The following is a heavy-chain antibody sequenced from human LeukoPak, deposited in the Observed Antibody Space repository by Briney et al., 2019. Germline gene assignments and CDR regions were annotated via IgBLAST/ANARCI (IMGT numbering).Heavy chain of an antibody. CDR2: ISSSSSYI. Sequence: GGSLRLSCAASGFTFSSYSMNWVRQAPGKGLEWVSSISSSSSYIYYADSVKGRFTISRDNAKNSLYLQMHSLRGEDTAVYYCARDGGIFGVGNFDCWGQGTLVTVSS. V-gene: IGHV3-21*01. CDR1: GFTFSSYS. D-gene: IGHD3-3*01. J-gene: IGHJ4*02. CDR3: ARDGGIFGVGNFDC.